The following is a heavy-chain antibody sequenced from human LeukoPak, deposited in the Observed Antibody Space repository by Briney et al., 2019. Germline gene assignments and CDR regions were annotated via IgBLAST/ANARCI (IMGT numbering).Heavy chain of an antibody. CDR2: IYTSGST. Sequence: PSETLSLTCTVSGGSISSYYWSWIRQPPGKGLEWIGYIYTSGSTNYNPSLKSRVTISVDTSKNQFSLKLSSVTAADTAVYYCARLSSSDISCFDYWGQGTLVTVSS. V-gene: IGHV4-4*09. D-gene: IGHD6-6*01. CDR1: GGSISSYY. J-gene: IGHJ4*02. CDR3: ARLSSSDISCFDY.